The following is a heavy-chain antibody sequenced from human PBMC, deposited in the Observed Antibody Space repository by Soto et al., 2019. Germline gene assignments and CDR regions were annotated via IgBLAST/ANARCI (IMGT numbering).Heavy chain of an antibody. D-gene: IGHD3-3*01. CDR3: ARDAAFWSGRNLNWFDS. V-gene: IGHV1-18*04. CDR1: CYTFRNYA. J-gene: IGHJ5*01. Sequence: QVHLVQSGAEVKEPGASVKVSCKASCYTFRNYAITWVRQAPGQGLEWMGWINTYKGDTNYAHKFQGRVTMTTDTSTSTAYMELRSLRSDDTAIYYCARDAAFWSGRNLNWFDSWGQGTLVTVSS. CDR2: INTYKGDT.